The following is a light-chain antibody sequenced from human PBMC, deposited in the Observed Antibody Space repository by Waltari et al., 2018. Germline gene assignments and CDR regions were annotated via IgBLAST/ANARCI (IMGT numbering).Light chain of an antibody. CDR1: QSVSSSY. J-gene: IGKJ4*01. V-gene: IGKV3-20*01. CDR3: QQYGSSPLT. CDR2: GAS. Sequence: EIVLTQSPGTLSLSPWERATLSCRASQSVSSSYLAWYQQKPGQAPRLLIYGASSRATDIPDRFSGSGSGTDFTLTISRLEPEDFAVYYCQQYGSSPLTFGGGTKVEIK.